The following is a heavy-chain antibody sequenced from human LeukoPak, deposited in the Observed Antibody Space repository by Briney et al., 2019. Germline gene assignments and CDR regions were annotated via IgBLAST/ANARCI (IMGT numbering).Heavy chain of an antibody. Sequence: SETLSLTCTVSGDSISGGDYYWSWIRLPPGKGLEWIAYMYYSGSTYYNPSLKGRVTMSADTSKNQLSLTLSSVTAADTAVYYCARPYYYDSRIDPWGQGILVNVSS. CDR2: MYYSGST. J-gene: IGHJ5*02. V-gene: IGHV4-30-4*01. CDR3: ARPYYYDSRIDP. D-gene: IGHD3-22*01. CDR1: GDSISGGDYY.